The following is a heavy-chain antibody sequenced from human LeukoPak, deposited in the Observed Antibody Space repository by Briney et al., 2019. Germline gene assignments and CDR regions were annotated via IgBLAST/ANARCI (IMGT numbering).Heavy chain of an antibody. V-gene: IGHV4-59*01. CDR3: ARGGYCSSTSCYIRWFDP. D-gene: IGHD2-2*02. Sequence: SETLSLTCTVSGGSISSYYWSWVRQPPGKGLEWIGYIYYSGSTNYNPSLKSRVTISVDTSKNQFSLKLSSVTAADTAVYYCARGGYCSSTSCYIRWFDPWGQGTLVTVSS. CDR1: GGSISSYY. J-gene: IGHJ5*02. CDR2: IYYSGST.